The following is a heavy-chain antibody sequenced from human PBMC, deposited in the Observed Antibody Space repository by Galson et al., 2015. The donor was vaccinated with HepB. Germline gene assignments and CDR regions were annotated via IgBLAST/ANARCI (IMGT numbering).Heavy chain of an antibody. V-gene: IGHV3-30*04. CDR1: GFTFSSYP. J-gene: IGHJ6*02. Sequence: SLRLSCAASGFTFSSYPMHWVRQAPGKGLEWVAVISFDGSNKYYADSVKGRFTISRDNPKNTLYLQMNSLRGEDTAVYYCARNKSAYYYSNGMDVWGQGTTVTVSS. CDR3: ARNKSAYYYSNGMDV. CDR2: ISFDGSNK.